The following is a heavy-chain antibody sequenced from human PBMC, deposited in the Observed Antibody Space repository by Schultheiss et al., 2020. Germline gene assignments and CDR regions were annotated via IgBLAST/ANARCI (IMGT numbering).Heavy chain of an antibody. CDR3: TRDPWANRILWGEFDY. CDR1: GFIVSSNY. V-gene: IGHV3-66*01. J-gene: IGHJ4*02. D-gene: IGHD2-15*01. Sequence: GGSLRLSCAASGFIVSSNYMSWVRQAPGKGLEWVSIIYSGGPIYYADSVKGRFTISRDNSKNTLYLQMNSLRAEDTAVYYCTRDPWANRILWGEFDYWGQGTLGTVSA. CDR2: IYSGGPI.